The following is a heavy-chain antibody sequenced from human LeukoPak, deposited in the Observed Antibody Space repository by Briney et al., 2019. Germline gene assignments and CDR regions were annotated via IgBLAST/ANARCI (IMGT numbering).Heavy chain of an antibody. CDR2: IYPRDGST. CDR1: GYTFTNNY. D-gene: IGHD5-24*01. J-gene: IGHJ4*02. V-gene: IGHV1-46*01. Sequence: ASVKVSCKASGYTFTNNYLHWVRQAPGQGLEWMGMIYPRDGSTSYAQNFQGRVTVTRDTSTTTVHMELRGLRSEDTAVYYCARDLVLGDGYNFDCWGQGTLVTVSS. CDR3: ARDLVLGDGYNFDC.